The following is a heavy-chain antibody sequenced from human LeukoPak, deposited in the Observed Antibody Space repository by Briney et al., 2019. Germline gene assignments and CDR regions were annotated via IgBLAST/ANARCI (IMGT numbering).Heavy chain of an antibody. V-gene: IGHV1-69*13. J-gene: IGHJ4*02. CDR2: IIPIFGTA. CDR1: GGTFSSYA. Sequence: ASVKVSCKASGGTFSSYAISWVRQAPGQELEWMGGIIPIFGTANYAQKFQGRVTITADESTSTAYMELSSLRSEDTAVYYCARGPIVATTSFDYWGQGTLVTVSS. D-gene: IGHD5-12*01. CDR3: ARGPIVATTSFDY.